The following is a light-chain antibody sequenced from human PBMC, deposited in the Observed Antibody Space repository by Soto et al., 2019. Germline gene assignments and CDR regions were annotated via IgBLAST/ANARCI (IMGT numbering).Light chain of an antibody. J-gene: IGKJ1*01. Sequence: DIQMTQSPSTLSASVGDRVTITCRASQSISNWLAWYKQKPGKAPKLLIYKASSLESGVPSRFSGSGSGTDFTLTISSLQPDDSATYYCQQYNSYWTCGQGNKVDIK. CDR3: QQYNSYWT. CDR1: QSISNW. CDR2: KAS. V-gene: IGKV1-5*03.